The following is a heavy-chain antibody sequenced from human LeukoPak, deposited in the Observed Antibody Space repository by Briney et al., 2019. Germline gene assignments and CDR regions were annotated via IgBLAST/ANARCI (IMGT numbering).Heavy chain of an antibody. D-gene: IGHD3-10*01. V-gene: IGHV3-23*01. Sequence: AGVSLRLSCAASGFTFSSYAMSWVRQAPGKGLEWVSAISGSGGSTYYADSVKGRFTISRDNSKNTLYLQMNSLRAEDTAVYYCTKEARSGPGVFDYWGQGTLVTVSS. CDR3: TKEARSGPGVFDY. CDR2: ISGSGGST. J-gene: IGHJ4*02. CDR1: GFTFSSYA.